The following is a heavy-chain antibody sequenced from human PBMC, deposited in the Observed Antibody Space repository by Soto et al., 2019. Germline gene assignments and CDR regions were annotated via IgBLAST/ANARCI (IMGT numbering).Heavy chain of an antibody. V-gene: IGHV4-31*03. J-gene: IGHJ6*02. CDR1: GGSISSGGYY. Sequence: PSETLSLTCTVSGGSISSGGYYWSWMRQHPGKGLGWIGYIYYSGSTYYNPSLKSRVTISVDTSKNQFSLKLSSVTAADTAVYYCARTPGSYYYGMDVWGQGTTVTVSS. CDR3: ARTPGSYYYGMDV. CDR2: IYYSGST. D-gene: IGHD3-10*01.